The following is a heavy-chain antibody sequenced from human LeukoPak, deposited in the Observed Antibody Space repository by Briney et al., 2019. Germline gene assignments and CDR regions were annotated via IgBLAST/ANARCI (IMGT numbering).Heavy chain of an antibody. D-gene: IGHD6-13*01. CDR2: IDPNSGGT. V-gene: IGHV1-2*02. CDR1: GYTFTGYY. Sequence: ASVKVSCKASGYTFTGYYMHWVRQAPGQGLEWMGWIDPNSGGTNYAQKFQGRVTMTRDTSISTAYMELSRLRSDDTAVYYCARVAAAGTPQRDFDYWGQGTLVTVSS. CDR3: ARVAAAGTPQRDFDY. J-gene: IGHJ4*02.